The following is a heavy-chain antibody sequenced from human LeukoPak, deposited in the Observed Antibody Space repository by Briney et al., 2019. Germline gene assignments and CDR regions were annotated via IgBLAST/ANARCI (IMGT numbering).Heavy chain of an antibody. D-gene: IGHD3-10*01. CDR2: MTPNTGDT. V-gene: IGHV1-8*03. Sequence: GASVKVSCTASGYTFSNNDINWVRQATGQGPEWMGWMTPNTGDTGYVQKFQGRVTFTSNTSISTAYMELSSLRSEDTAVYYCARGPAGSYLFPYYFDYWGQGTLVTVSS. J-gene: IGHJ4*02. CDR3: ARGPAGSYLFPYYFDY. CDR1: GYTFSNND.